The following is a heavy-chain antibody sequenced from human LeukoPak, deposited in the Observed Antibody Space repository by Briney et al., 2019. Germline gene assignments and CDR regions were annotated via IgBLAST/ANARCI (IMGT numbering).Heavy chain of an antibody. CDR2: INHSGST. CDR1: GGSISSYY. Sequence: SETLSLTCTVSGGSISSYYWSWIRQPPGKGLEWIGEINHSGSTNYNPSLKGRVTISVDTSKNQFSLKLSSVTAADTAVYYCARVRYNWNGGYFDYWGQGTLVTVSS. J-gene: IGHJ4*02. V-gene: IGHV4-34*01. CDR3: ARVRYNWNGGYFDY. D-gene: IGHD1-20*01.